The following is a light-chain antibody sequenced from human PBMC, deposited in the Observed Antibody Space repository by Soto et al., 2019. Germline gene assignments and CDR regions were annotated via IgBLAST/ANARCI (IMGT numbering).Light chain of an antibody. Sequence: QSVLTQPPSVSGAPGQRVTISCTGSSSNIGAGYDVHWYQQLPGRAPKLLIYGNTNRPSGVSNRFSGSKSGNTASLTISGLQAEDEADYYCCSYACGSIYVFGIGTKLTVL. CDR1: SSNIGAGYD. CDR2: GNT. J-gene: IGLJ1*01. V-gene: IGLV1-40*01. CDR3: CSYACGSIYV.